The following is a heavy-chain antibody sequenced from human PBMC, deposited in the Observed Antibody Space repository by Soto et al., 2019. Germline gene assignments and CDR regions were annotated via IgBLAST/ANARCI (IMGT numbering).Heavy chain of an antibody. Sequence: QITLKESGPTLVKPTQTLTLTCTFSGFSLSTSGVGVGWIRQPPGKALEWLALIYWDDDKRYSPSLTSRLTIPKDPTKNQVVLTMTNLDPVDTATYYCAHSDGAGHPFDYWGQGTLLTVSS. CDR3: AHSDGAGHPFDY. J-gene: IGHJ4*02. CDR1: GFSLSTSGVG. V-gene: IGHV2-5*02. CDR2: IYWDDDK.